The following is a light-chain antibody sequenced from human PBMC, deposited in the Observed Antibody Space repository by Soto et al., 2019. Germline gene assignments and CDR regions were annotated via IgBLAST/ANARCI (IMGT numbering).Light chain of an antibody. J-gene: IGKJ1*01. V-gene: IGKV3-20*01. Sequence: EIVLTQSPGTLSLSPGERATLSCRASHSVSSNYLAWYQQKPDQAPRLLIYGASSRATGIPDRFSGSGSGTGFTLTIRRLEPEDFAVYYCQQYGSSYPWTFGQGTKVDIK. CDR2: GAS. CDR3: QQYGSSYPWT. CDR1: HSVSSNY.